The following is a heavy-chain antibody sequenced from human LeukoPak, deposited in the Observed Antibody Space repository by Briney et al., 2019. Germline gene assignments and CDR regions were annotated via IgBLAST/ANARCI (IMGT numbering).Heavy chain of an antibody. V-gene: IGHV3-23*01. D-gene: IGHD1-26*01. CDR1: VFTSTSPG. CDR3: ARDSVGATNYFDY. Sequence: GGSLRLSCAASVFTSTSPGMSWVRQAPGKGLEWVSSMSGNGASAYYADSVKGRFTVSTDNSKNTLYLQMNSLRAEDTAVYYCARDSVGATNYFDYWGQGTLVTVSS. J-gene: IGHJ4*02. CDR2: MSGNGASA.